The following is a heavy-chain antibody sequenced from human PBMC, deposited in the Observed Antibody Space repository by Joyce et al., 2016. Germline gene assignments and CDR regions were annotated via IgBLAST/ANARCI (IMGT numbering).Heavy chain of an antibody. CDR2: IWYDGNKK. J-gene: IGHJ4*02. Sequence: QVQLVESGGGVVQPGRSLRLSCAASGFTFSSFGMQWVRRAPGKGLRWVAVIWYDGNKKYYADSVKGRVTISRDNAQNSLYLQMSSLRVEDTAVYYCARGAMVRGVDVDYWGQGTLVTVSS. CDR3: ARGAMVRGVDVDY. D-gene: IGHD3-10*01. CDR1: GFTFSSFG. V-gene: IGHV3-33*04.